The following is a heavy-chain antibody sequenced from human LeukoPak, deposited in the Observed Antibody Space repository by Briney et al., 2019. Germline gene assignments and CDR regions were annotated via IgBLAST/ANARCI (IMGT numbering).Heavy chain of an antibody. V-gene: IGHV4-34*01. CDR3: ASGPAAMPARTDY. CDR1: GGSFSGYY. D-gene: IGHD2-2*01. Sequence: KPSETLSLTCAVYGGSFSGYYWSWVRQPPGKGLEWIGEINHSGSTNYNPSLKSRVTISVDTSKNQFSLKLSSVTAADTAVYYCASGPAAMPARTDYWGQGTLVTVSS. J-gene: IGHJ4*02. CDR2: INHSGST.